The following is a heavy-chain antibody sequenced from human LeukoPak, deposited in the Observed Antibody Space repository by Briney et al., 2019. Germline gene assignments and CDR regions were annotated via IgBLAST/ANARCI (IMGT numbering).Heavy chain of an antibody. D-gene: IGHD3-9*01. CDR1: GYSFTSYG. CDR3: ARDGGQSYDILTGYYNNDWFDP. J-gene: IGHJ5*02. CDR2: ISACNGDT. Sequence: ASVKVSCKTSGYSFTSYGINWVRQAPGQGLEWMGWISACNGDTNYAQYLQGRVTMTTDTSTSTAYMELRSLRSDDTAVYYCARDGGQSYDILTGYYNNDWFDPWGQGTLVTVSS. V-gene: IGHV1-18*01.